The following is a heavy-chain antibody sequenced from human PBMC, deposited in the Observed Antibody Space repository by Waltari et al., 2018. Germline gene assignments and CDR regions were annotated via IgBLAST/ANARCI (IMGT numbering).Heavy chain of an antibody. D-gene: IGHD3-3*01. Sequence: QVQLVQSGAEVKKPGSSVKVSCKASGGTFSSYAISWVRQARGQGLEWLGGFIPIFGTANYAQKFQGRVTITTDESTSTAYMELSSLRSEDTAVFYCASADYDFWSGYYYFDYWGQGTLVTVSS. CDR2: FIPIFGTA. V-gene: IGHV1-69*05. J-gene: IGHJ4*02. CDR1: GGTFSSYA. CDR3: ASADYDFWSGYYYFDY.